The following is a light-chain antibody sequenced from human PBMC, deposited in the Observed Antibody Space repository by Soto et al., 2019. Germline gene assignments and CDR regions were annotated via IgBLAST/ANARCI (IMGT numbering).Light chain of an antibody. V-gene: IGLV1-44*01. CDR2: SDD. CDR3: ATWDDRLNGHWV. CDR1: SSNVGGYS. J-gene: IGLJ3*02. Sequence: QSVLTQPPSASGTPGQRVVISCSGSSSNVGGYSVNWYQQLPGTAPKLLIYSDDQRPSGVPDRFSGSKSGTSASLALTGLQSDDEADYYCATWDDRLNGHWVFGGGTKLTVL.